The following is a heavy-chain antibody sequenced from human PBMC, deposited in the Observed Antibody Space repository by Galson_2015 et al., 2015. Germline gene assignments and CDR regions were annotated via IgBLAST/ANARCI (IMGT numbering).Heavy chain of an antibody. Sequence: SLRLSCAASGFTFSSYAMHWVRQAPGKGLEWVAVISYDGSNKYYADSVKGRFTISRDNSKNTLYLQMNSLRAEDTAVYYCARGVGRYYYYYMDVWGKGTTVTVSS. CDR3: ARGVGRYYYYYMDV. J-gene: IGHJ6*03. D-gene: IGHD1-26*01. CDR2: ISYDGSNK. V-gene: IGHV3-30*01. CDR1: GFTFSSYA.